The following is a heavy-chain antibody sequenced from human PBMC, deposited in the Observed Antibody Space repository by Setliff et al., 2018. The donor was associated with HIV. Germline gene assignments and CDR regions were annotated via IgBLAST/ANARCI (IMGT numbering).Heavy chain of an antibody. D-gene: IGHD2-2*01. CDR3: AKVLSYHTARGAFDI. V-gene: IGHV3-33*06. CDR1: GFTFSSYG. Sequence: LRLSCAASGFTFSSYGMHWVRQAPGKGLEWVAVIWYDGSNKYYADSVKGRFTISRDNSKNTLYLQMNSLRAEDTAVYYCAKVLSYHTARGAFDIWGQGTMVTVSS. J-gene: IGHJ3*02. CDR2: IWYDGSNK.